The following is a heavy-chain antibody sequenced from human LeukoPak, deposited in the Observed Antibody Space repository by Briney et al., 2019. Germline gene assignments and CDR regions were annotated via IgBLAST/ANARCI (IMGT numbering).Heavy chain of an antibody. CDR1: GFTFNIYG. V-gene: IGHV3-30*03. D-gene: IGHD1-26*01. Sequence: GRSLRLSCAASGFTFNIYGMHWVRQAPGKGLEWVAIISYDGSNNYYADSVKGRFTISRDNSKNTLYLQMNSLRGEDTAVYYCARYSVTYSEVQHWGQGALVTVSS. CDR3: ARYSVTYSEVQH. J-gene: IGHJ1*01. CDR2: ISYDGSNN.